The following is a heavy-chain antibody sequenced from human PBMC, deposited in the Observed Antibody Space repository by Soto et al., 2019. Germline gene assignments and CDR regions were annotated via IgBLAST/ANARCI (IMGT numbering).Heavy chain of an antibody. J-gene: IGHJ4*02. V-gene: IGHV4-39*01. CDR2: IYYSGST. CDR1: GGSISSSSYY. CDR3: ARQEQWLPKTIDY. Sequence: QLLESGPGLVKPSETLSLTCTVSGGSISSSSYYWGWIRQPPGKGLEWIGSIYYSGSTYYNPSLKSRVTISVDTSKNQFSLKLSSVTAADTAVYYCARQEQWLPKTIDYWGQGTLVTVSS. D-gene: IGHD6-19*01.